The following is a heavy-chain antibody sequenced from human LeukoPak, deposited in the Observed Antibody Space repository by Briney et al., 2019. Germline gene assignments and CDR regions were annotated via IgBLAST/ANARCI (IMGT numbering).Heavy chain of an antibody. CDR2: IKQDGSEI. CDR1: GFTLSSYW. J-gene: IGHJ4*02. V-gene: IGHV3-7*04. D-gene: IGHD4-23*01. Sequence: GGSLRLSCAASGFTLSSYWMSWVRQAPGKGLEWVANIKQDGSEINYVDSVKGRFTISRDNAKNSMLLQMNGLRAEDTAVYYCARADYGGNLFFDYWGQGALVTVSS. CDR3: ARADYGGNLFFDY.